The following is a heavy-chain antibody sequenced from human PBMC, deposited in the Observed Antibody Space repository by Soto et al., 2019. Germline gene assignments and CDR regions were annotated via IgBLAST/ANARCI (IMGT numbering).Heavy chain of an antibody. CDR2: ISYDGSNK. CDR3: ARDRVTTISLEAYYYYGMDV. Sequence: PGGSLRLSCAASGFTFSSYAMHWVRQAPGKGLEWVAVISYDGSNKYYADSVKGRFTISRDNSKNTLYLQMNSLRAEDTAVYYCARDRVTTISLEAYYYYGMDVWGQGTTVTVSS. D-gene: IGHD3-3*01. J-gene: IGHJ6*02. V-gene: IGHV3-30-3*01. CDR1: GFTFSSYA.